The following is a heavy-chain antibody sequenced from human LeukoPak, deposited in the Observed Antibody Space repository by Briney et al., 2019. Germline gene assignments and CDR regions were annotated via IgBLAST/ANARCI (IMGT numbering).Heavy chain of an antibody. Sequence: GGSLRLSCAVSGFKFDDYAMYWVRQAPGKGLQWLSIISYNSAFIDYADSVKGRFTISRDNARNSLYLQLNSLRAEDTAFYFCAKVRGTFTSGFYFDHWGQGTLVTVSA. CDR3: AKVRGTFTSGFYFDH. CDR1: GFKFDDYA. D-gene: IGHD3-22*01. CDR2: ISYNSAFI. J-gene: IGHJ4*02. V-gene: IGHV3-9*01.